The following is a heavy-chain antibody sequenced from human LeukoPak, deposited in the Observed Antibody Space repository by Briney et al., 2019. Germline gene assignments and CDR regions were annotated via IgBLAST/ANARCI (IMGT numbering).Heavy chain of an antibody. CDR1: GGSISSYY. CDR3: ARRVTMSPPNWFDP. CDR2: IYTSGGT. D-gene: IGHD3-22*01. V-gene: IGHV4-4*09. J-gene: IGHJ5*02. Sequence: SETLSLTCTVSGGSISSYYWSWIRQPPGKGLEWIGYIYTSGGTNYNPSLKSRVTISVDTSKNQFSLKLSSVTAADTAVYYCARRVTMSPPNWFDPWGQGTLVTVSS.